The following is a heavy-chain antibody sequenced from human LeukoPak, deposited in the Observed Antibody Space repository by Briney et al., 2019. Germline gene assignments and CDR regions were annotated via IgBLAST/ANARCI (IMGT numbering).Heavy chain of an antibody. Sequence: GGSLRLSCAASGFTFSSYNMNWVRQAPGKGLEWVSSISDSTTSTYYADSVKGRFTISRDNGKNSLFLQMNSLRAEDTAVYYCATEGVVSGTSGKSLFDYWGQGTLVTVSS. CDR1: GFTFSSYN. D-gene: IGHD2-8*01. CDR3: ATEGVVSGTSGKSLFDY. V-gene: IGHV3-21*01. J-gene: IGHJ4*02. CDR2: ISDSTTST.